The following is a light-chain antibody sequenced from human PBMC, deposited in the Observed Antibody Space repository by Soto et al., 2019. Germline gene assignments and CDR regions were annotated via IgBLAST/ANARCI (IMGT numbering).Light chain of an antibody. J-gene: IGKJ1*01. CDR2: LTS. CDR1: QSLLQTNGYTY. Sequence: PSSISCRSSQSLLQTNGYTYLDWYLQKPGQSPQLLIYLTSIRASGVPDRFSGSGSGTEFTLKISKVEAEDVGVYYCMQSLQTPPWTFGPGTKVDIK. CDR3: MQSLQTPPWT. V-gene: IGKV2-28*01.